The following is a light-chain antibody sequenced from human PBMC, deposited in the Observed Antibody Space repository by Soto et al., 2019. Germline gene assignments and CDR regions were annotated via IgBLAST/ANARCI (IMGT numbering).Light chain of an antibody. CDR2: SDN. J-gene: IGLJ2*01. CDR1: SSNIGSNS. CDR3: QSYDSSLSVV. V-gene: IGLV1-44*01. Sequence: QAVVTQPPSASGTPGQRVTISCSGSSSNIGSNSVNWYHQVAGTAPKLLIHSDNQRPSGVPDRFSGSKSGTSASLAISGLQAEDEASYYCQSYDSSLSVVFGGGTKLTVL.